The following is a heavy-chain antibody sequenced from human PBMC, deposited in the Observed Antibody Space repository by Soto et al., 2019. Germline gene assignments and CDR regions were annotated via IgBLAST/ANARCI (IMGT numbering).Heavy chain of an antibody. V-gene: IGHV3-53*05. Sequence: PGGSLRLSCAASGFTVSGNYMSWVRQAPGKGLEWVSVIYSGGSTYYADSVKGRFTISRDNSKNTLYLQMSSLRAEDTAVYYCGRCSSTSCHLGADYWGQGTLVTVSS. J-gene: IGHJ4*02. CDR3: GRCSSTSCHLGADY. D-gene: IGHD2-2*01. CDR2: IYSGGST. CDR1: GFTVSGNY.